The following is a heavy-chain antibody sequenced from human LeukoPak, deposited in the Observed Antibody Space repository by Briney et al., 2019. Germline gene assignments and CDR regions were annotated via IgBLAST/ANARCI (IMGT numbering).Heavy chain of an antibody. V-gene: IGHV4-34*01. D-gene: IGHD3-3*02. CDR1: GGSFSGYY. Sequence: KPSETLSLTCAVYGGSFSGYYWSWIRQPPGKGLEWIGEINHSGSTNYNPSLKSRVTISVDTSKNQFSLKLSSVTAADTAVYYCAALEFNAFDYWGQGTLVTVSS. CDR3: AALEFNAFDY. CDR2: INHSGST. J-gene: IGHJ4*02.